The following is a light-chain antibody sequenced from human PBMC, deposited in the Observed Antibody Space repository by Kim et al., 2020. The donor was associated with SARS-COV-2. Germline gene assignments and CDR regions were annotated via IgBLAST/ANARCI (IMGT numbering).Light chain of an antibody. CDR2: EDS. V-gene: IGLV3-10*01. Sequence: PGQTARITCSGDALPTKYAYWYQQKTGQAPVLVIYEDSKRPSGIPERFSGSSSGTMATLTISGAQVEDEADYYCYSTDSSGNHRVFGGGTKVTVL. CDR1: ALPTKY. CDR3: YSTDSSGNHRV. J-gene: IGLJ3*02.